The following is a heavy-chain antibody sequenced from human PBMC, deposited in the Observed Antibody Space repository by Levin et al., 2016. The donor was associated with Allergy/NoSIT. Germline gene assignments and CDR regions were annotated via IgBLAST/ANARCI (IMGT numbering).Heavy chain of an antibody. CDR3: VRVRLGYCTNGICYTRPLEFDP. Sequence: WIRQPPGKGLEWISYISSSSETIYYADSVKGRFTVSRDNAKNSLYLQMDSLRDEDTAIYYCVRVRLGYCTNGICYTRPLEFDPWGQGTLVTVSS. V-gene: IGHV3-48*02. D-gene: IGHD2-8*01. J-gene: IGHJ5*02. CDR2: ISSSSETI.